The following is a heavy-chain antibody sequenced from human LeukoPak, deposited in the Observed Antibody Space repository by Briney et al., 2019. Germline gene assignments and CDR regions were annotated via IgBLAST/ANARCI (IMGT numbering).Heavy chain of an antibody. CDR2: IYYSGSA. Sequence: ASETLSLTCTVSGGSISSSTYYWGWIRQPPGKGLEWIGNIYYSGSAYYNPSLKSRVTISVDTSKNQFSLKLSSVTAADTAVYYCARASYPSYYYYYGMDVWGQGTTVTVSS. V-gene: IGHV4-39*07. J-gene: IGHJ6*02. CDR3: ARASYPSYYYYYGMDV. D-gene: IGHD2-2*02. CDR1: GGSISSSTYY.